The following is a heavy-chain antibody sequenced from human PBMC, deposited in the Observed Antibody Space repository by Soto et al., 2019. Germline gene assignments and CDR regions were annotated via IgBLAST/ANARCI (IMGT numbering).Heavy chain of an antibody. Sequence: SETLSLTCSVSGGSISSSSYYWGWIRQHPGKGLEWIGYIYYSGSTYYNPSLKSRVTISVDTSKNQFSLKLSSVTAADTAVYYCARDRPWGYYDSSGYLTGEHYFDYWGQGTLVTVSS. V-gene: IGHV4-31*03. D-gene: IGHD3-22*01. J-gene: IGHJ4*02. CDR3: ARDRPWGYYDSSGYLTGEHYFDY. CDR2: IYYSGST. CDR1: GGSISSSSYY.